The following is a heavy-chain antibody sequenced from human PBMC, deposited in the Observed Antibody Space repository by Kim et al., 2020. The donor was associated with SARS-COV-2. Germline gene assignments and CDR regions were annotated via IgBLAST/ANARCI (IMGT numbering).Heavy chain of an antibody. CDR3: AKGSVGTYDYDGDAFDI. V-gene: IGHV3-23*01. D-gene: IGHD3-22*01. J-gene: IGHJ3*02. CDR1: GFTFSSFA. CDR2: LSGTGGST. Sequence: GGSLILSCAASGFTFSSFAMNWVRQAPGKGLEWVSALSGTGGSTFYADSVKGRFTISRDNSKNTLYLQMNSLRAEDTAVYYCAKGSVGTYDYDGDAFDIWGQGTMVTVSS.